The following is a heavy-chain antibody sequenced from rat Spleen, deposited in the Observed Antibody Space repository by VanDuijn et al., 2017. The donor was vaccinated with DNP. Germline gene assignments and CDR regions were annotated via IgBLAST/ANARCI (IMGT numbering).Heavy chain of an antibody. CDR1: GDTFTSYV. J-gene: IGHJ2*01. V-gene: IGHV1-43*01. CDR2: INTGSGGT. D-gene: IGHD1-1*01. Sequence: QVQLQQSGAALAKPGSSVKISCKASGDTFTSYVVHWIKQTTGQGLDYIGYINTGSGGTNYNEKFRGKATLTVDTSSSTAFMQLSSLTPDDSAVYYCATETNYYSGDVGYFDYWGQGLIVTVSS. CDR3: ATETNYYSGDVGYFDY.